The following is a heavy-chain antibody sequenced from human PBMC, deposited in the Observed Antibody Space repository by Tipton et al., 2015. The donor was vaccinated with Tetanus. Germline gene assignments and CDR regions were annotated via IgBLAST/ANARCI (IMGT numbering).Heavy chain of an antibody. CDR1: GFIVSSNY. CDR3: ARSLYGRSGNDIVPY. V-gene: IGHV3-53*01. Sequence: GSLRLSCAASGFIVSSNYMSWVRQAPGKGLEWVSVLYSGGKTYYADSVKGRFTISRDNSKNTLYLQMNSLRVEDTAVYYCARSLYGRSGNDIVPYWGQGTLVTVSS. D-gene: IGHD1-26*01. CDR2: LYSGGKT. J-gene: IGHJ4*02.